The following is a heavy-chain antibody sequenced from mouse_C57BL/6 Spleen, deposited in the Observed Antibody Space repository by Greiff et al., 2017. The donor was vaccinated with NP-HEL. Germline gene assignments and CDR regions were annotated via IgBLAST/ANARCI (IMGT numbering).Heavy chain of an antibody. Sequence: GGGLVQPKGSLKLSCAASGFSFNTYAMNWVRQAPGKGLEWVARIRSKSNNYATYYADSVKDRFTISRDDSESMLYLQMNNLKTEDTAMYYCVRRDGYYWGQGTSVTVSS. D-gene: IGHD2-3*01. CDR1: GFSFNTYA. CDR2: IRSKSNNYAT. V-gene: IGHV10-1*01. J-gene: IGHJ4*01. CDR3: VRRDGYY.